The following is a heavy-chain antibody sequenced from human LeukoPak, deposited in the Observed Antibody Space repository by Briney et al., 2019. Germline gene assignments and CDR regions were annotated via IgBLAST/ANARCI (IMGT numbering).Heavy chain of an antibody. CDR1: GYTFTGYY. D-gene: IGHD4-17*01. CDR2: IIPIFGTA. Sequence: ASVKVSCKASGYTFTGYYMHWVRQAPGQGLEWMGGIIPIFGTANYAQKFQGRVTITADKSTSTAYMELSSLRSEDTAVYYCARDIPSLRAFDIWGQGTMVTVSS. CDR3: ARDIPSLRAFDI. V-gene: IGHV1-69*06. J-gene: IGHJ3*02.